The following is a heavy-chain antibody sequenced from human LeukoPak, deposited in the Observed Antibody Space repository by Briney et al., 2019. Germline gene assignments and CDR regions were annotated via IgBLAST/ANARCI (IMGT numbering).Heavy chain of an antibody. D-gene: IGHD4-11*01. J-gene: IGHJ4*02. CDR2: INPNSGGT. CDR1: GYTFTGYY. CDR3: ARDAIVRDYSNSDY. Sequence: EASVKVSCKASGYTFTGYYIHWVRRAPGQGLEWMGWINPNSGGTNYAQKFQGRVTMTRDTSISTAYMELSRLTSDDTAVYYCARDAIVRDYSNSDYWGQGTLVTVSS. V-gene: IGHV1-2*02.